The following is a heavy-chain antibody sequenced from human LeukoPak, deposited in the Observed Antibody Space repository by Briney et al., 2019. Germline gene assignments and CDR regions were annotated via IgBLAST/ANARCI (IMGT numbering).Heavy chain of an antibody. D-gene: IGHD3-22*01. CDR3: ARDRYYYDSSCYSPPKDAFDI. CDR2: ISSSSSYI. J-gene: IGHJ3*02. V-gene: IGHV3-21*01. CDR1: GFTFSSYS. Sequence: GGSLRLSCAASGFTFSSYSMNWVRQAQGKGLEWVSSISSSSSYIYYADSVKGRFTISRDNAKNSLYLQMNSLRAEDTAVYYCARDRYYYDSSCYSPPKDAFDIWGQGTMVTVSS.